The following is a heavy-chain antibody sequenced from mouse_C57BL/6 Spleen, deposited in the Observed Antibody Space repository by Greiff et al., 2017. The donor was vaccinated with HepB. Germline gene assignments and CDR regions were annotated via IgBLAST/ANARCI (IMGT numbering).Heavy chain of an antibody. Sequence: QVQLKQPGAELVKPGASVKLSCKASGYTFTSYWMQWVKQRPGQGLEWIGEIDPSDSYTNYNQKFKGKATLTVDTSSSTAYMQLSSLTSEDSAVYYCARDSYFDYWGQGTTLTVAS. V-gene: IGHV1-50*01. J-gene: IGHJ2*01. CDR1: GYTFTSYW. CDR2: IDPSDSYT. CDR3: ARDSYFDY.